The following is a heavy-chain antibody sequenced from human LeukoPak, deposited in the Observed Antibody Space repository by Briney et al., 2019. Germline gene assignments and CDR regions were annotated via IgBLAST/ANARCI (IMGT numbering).Heavy chain of an antibody. V-gene: IGHV3-30*18. CDR2: ISYDGSNE. Sequence: PGGSLRLSCAASGFTFSTYAMHWVRQAPGKGLEWVAVISYDGSNEYYADSVKGRSTISRDNSKNTLYLQTNSLRAEDTAVYYCAKEGQPYYYYGMDVWGQGTTVTVSS. J-gene: IGHJ6*02. CDR1: GFTFSTYA. CDR3: AKEGQPYYYYGMDV. D-gene: IGHD6-13*01.